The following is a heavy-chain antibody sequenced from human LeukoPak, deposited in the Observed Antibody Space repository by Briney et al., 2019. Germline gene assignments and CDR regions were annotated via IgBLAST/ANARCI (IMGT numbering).Heavy chain of an antibody. J-gene: IGHJ4*02. Sequence: GGSLRLSCAASGFTVISNYMSWVRQAPGKGLEWVSVIYGGGSTYYADSVKGRFTISRDNSKNTLYLQMNSLRAEDTAVYYCAREGIDTAMVTAFDYWGQGTLVSVSS. CDR3: AREGIDTAMVTAFDY. CDR2: IYGGGST. CDR1: GFTVISNY. D-gene: IGHD5-18*01. V-gene: IGHV3-66*02.